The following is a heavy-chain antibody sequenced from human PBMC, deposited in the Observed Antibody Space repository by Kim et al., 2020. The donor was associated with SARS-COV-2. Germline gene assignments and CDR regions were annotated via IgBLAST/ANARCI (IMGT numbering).Heavy chain of an antibody. J-gene: IGHJ4*02. CDR3: AREHLGELSSNDY. V-gene: IGHV3-74*01. CDR2: INSDGSRI. CDR1: GFTFSSYW. D-gene: IGHD3-16*02. Sequence: GGSLRLSCAASGFTFSSYWMHWVRQAPGKGLVWVSRINSDGSRISYADSVKGRFTISRDNAKNTLYLQMNSLRAEDTAVYYCAREHLGELSSNDYWGQGTLVTVSS.